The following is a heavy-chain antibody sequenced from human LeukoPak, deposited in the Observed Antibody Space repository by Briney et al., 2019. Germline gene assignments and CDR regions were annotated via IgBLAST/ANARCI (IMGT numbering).Heavy chain of an antibody. V-gene: IGHV1-18*01. CDR3: ARRVGRYFGERAYYYNYMDV. Sequence: ASVKVSCKASGYTFTSYGISWVRQAPGQGLEWMGWISAYNGNTNYAQKLQGRVTMTTDTSTSTAYMELRSLRSDDTAMYYCARRVGRYFGERAYYYNYMDVWGSGATVTISS. J-gene: IGHJ6*03. CDR2: ISAYNGNT. D-gene: IGHD3-10*01. CDR1: GYTFTSYG.